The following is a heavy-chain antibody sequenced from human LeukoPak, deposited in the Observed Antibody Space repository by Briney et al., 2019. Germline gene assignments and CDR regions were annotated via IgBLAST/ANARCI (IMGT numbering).Heavy chain of an antibody. CDR2: ISDSGGRT. J-gene: IGHJ4*02. CDR3: AKMVREFYTISYYFDY. Sequence: GGSLRLSCAASGFTFSSYAMSWVRQAPGKGLEWVSGISDSGGRTYYADSVKGRFTISRDNSKNTLYLQMNSLRADDTAVYYCAKMVREFYTISYYFDYWGQGTLVTVSS. CDR1: GFTFSSYA. D-gene: IGHD2-8*01. V-gene: IGHV3-23*01.